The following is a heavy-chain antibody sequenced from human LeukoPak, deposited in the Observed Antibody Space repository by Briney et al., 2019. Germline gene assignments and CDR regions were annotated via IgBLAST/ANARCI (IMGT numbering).Heavy chain of an antibody. J-gene: IGHJ4*02. CDR2: ISDSGDST. CDR3: AKDRPTVYSSSWLHFLDS. D-gene: IGHD6-13*01. V-gene: IGHV3-23*01. CDR1: AFSFSSYA. Sequence: GGSLRLSCTASAFSFSSYAMSWVRQAPGKGLEWASSISDSGDSTYYADSVKGRFTISRDNSKNTLYLQMNSLRAEDTAVYYCAKDRPTVYSSSWLHFLDSWGQGTLVTVSS.